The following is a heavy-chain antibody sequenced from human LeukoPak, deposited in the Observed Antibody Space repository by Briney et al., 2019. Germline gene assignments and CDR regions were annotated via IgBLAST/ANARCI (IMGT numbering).Heavy chain of an antibody. D-gene: IGHD3-22*01. J-gene: IGHJ4*02. CDR1: GFTVSSNY. V-gene: IGHV3-53*01. Sequence: GGSLRLSCAASGFTVSSNYMSWVRQAPGKGLEWVSVIYSGGVTYYADSVKGRFTISRDNSRNTLYLQMTSLRAEDTVVDYCASLTQYYYDSNGHSGYFDYWGQGTLVTVSS. CDR2: IYSGGVT. CDR3: ASLTQYYYDSNGHSGYFDY.